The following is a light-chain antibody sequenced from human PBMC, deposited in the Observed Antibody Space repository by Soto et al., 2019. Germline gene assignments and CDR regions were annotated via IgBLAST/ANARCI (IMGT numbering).Light chain of an antibody. CDR2: EVS. CDR3: SSYTINRTYV. J-gene: IGLJ1*01. Sequence: QSVLAQPASVSGSPGQSITISCTGTSSDVGGYNYVSWYQQNPGKAPKLMVHEVSNRPSGVSNRFSGSKSGNMASLTISGLQAEDEADYYCSSYTINRTYVFGTGTKVTVL. V-gene: IGLV2-14*01. CDR1: SSDVGGYNY.